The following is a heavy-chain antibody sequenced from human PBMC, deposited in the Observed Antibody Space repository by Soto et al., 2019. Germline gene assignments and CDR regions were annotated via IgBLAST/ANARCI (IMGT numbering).Heavy chain of an antibody. CDR1: GFTLRNYA. CDR3: AKAKNDYNWDNRPPFDY. V-gene: IGHV3-23*01. CDR2: ISANDVGT. D-gene: IGHD1-20*01. J-gene: IGHJ4*02. Sequence: GSLRLSCEASGFTLRNYAMTWVRQAPGKGLEWVSLISANDVGTYYAESVKTRFTISTDQSRNTVYLQMDSLRADDTAIYYCAKAKNDYNWDNRPPFDYWGQGTLVTVSS.